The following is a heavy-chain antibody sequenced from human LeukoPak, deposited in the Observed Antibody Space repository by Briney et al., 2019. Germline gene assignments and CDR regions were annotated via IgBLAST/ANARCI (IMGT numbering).Heavy chain of an antibody. CDR1: GGSISSYY. CDR2: IYYSGST. Sequence: PSENLSLTCTVSGGSISSYYWSWIRQPPGKGLEWIGYIYYSGSTNYNPSLKSRVTISVATSKNQFSLKLSSVTAADTAVYYCAREVYYGSGSYYNWFDPWGQGTLVTVSS. D-gene: IGHD3-10*01. V-gene: IGHV4-59*01. CDR3: AREVYYGSGSYYNWFDP. J-gene: IGHJ5*02.